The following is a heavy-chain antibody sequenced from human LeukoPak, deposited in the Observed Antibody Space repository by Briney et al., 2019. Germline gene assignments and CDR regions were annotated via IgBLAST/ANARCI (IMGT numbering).Heavy chain of an antibody. CDR3: ARDTSGYCSTSRCYGSWYFDL. V-gene: IGHV3-53*01. D-gene: IGHD2-2*01. CDR1: GFTVSSNY. Sequence: GGSLRLSSAASGFTVSSNYINWVRQAPGKGLEWVSVLYSGGDTYYADSVKGRFTVSRDNSKNTLYLQMNSLGAEDTAVYYCARDTSGYCSTSRCYGSWYFDLWGRGTLVTVSS. CDR2: LYSGGDT. J-gene: IGHJ2*01.